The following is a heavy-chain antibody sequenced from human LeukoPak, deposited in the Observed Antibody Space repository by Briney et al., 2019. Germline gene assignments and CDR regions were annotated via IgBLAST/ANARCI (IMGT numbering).Heavy chain of an antibody. D-gene: IGHD3-22*01. V-gene: IGHV4-4*07. CDR3: VRASDSSGYYWYFDL. CDR1: GGSISRPY. Sequence: SETLSLTCTVSGGSISRPYWSWIRQPAGKGLEWIGRVSASGSSSYNPSLKSRVTMSLDTSKNQFSLKLSSVTAADTAVYYCVRASDSSGYYWYFDLWGRGTLVTVSS. J-gene: IGHJ2*01. CDR2: VSASGSS.